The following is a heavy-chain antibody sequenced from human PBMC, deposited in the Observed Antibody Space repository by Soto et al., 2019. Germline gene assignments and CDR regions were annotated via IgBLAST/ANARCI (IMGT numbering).Heavy chain of an antibody. CDR2: ISGSSGST. V-gene: IGHV3-23*01. CDR1: GFTFSSYA. D-gene: IGHD2-15*01. CDR3: AKEIIVVVVAATRQSYMDV. J-gene: IGHJ6*03. Sequence: GGSLRLSCAASGFTFSSYAMGWVRQAPGEGLEWVSAISGSSGSTYYADFVKGRFTISRDYSNNTLYLQMNSLRAEDTAVYYCAKEIIVVVVAATRQSYMDVWGKGT.